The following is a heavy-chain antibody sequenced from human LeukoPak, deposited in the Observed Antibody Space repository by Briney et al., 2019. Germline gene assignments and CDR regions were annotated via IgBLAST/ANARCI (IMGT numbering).Heavy chain of an antibody. CDR1: GYSISSGYY. Sequence: PSETLSLTCAVSGYSISSGYYWGWIRQPPGKGLEWIGSIYHSGSTYYNPSLKSRVNISVDTSKNQFSLKLSSVTAADTAVYYCARDGDYYDSSGYYFRGNYFDYWGQGTLVTVSS. D-gene: IGHD3-22*01. CDR3: ARDGDYYDSSGYYFRGNYFDY. V-gene: IGHV4-38-2*02. CDR2: IYHSGST. J-gene: IGHJ4*02.